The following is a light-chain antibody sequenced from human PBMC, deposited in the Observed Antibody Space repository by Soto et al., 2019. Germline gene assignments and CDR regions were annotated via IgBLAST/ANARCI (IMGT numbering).Light chain of an antibody. CDR2: VTS. V-gene: IGKV3-20*01. J-gene: IGKJ4*01. Sequence: EIVLTQSPGTLSLSPGERDTLSCRASQSVSSSYLVWYQQRPGQTPRLLIYVTSNRAAGIPDRFTGTGSGTDFTLTICILEPEDSAGYFCQKYVSSALTFGGGTKAEIK. CDR3: QKYVSSALT. CDR1: QSVSSSY.